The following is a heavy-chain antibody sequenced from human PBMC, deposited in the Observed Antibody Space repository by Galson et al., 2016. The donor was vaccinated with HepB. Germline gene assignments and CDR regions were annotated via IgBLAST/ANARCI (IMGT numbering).Heavy chain of an antibody. J-gene: IGHJ3*02. D-gene: IGHD3-3*01. V-gene: IGHV3-23*01. CDR3: AKSFVKKDFWSYYLADAFDI. Sequence: SLRLSCAASGFTFTSYALSWVRQAPGRGLEWVSTLNGGGRKTYYADSVKGRFTISRDNSKNTLFLQMNSLRVEDTAVYYCAKSFVKKDFWSYYLADAFDIRGQGTTVTVST. CDR1: GFTFTSYA. CDR2: LNGGGRKT.